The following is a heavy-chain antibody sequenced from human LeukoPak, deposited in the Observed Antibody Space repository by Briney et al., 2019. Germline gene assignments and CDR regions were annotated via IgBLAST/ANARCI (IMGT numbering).Heavy chain of an antibody. Sequence: GESLKIPCKGSRYSFTNSWIGWVRQIPGKGLGWMWIIYPGHSNTRHRPSFQGQVTIAAYKSISTAYLQWSSLKASDTDIYYCARDPSYSSSGFDYWGQGTLVTVSS. CDR3: ARDPSYSSSGFDY. CDR1: RYSFTNSW. V-gene: IGHV5-51*01. CDR2: IYPGHSNT. J-gene: IGHJ4*02. D-gene: IGHD6-6*01.